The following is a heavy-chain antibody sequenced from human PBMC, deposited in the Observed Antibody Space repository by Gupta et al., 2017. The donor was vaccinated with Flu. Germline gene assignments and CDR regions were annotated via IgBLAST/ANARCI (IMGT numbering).Heavy chain of an antibody. J-gene: IGHJ6*02. CDR3: AAMVRGVIIISYYGMDV. CDR1: GGSISSSSYY. Sequence: QLQLPESGPGLVKPSETLSLTCTVSGGSISSSSYYWGWIRQPPRKGLEWIGSIYYSGSTYYNPSLKSRVTISVDTSKNQFSLKLSSVTAADTAVYYCAAMVRGVIIISYYGMDVWGQGTTVTVSS. D-gene: IGHD3-10*01. CDR2: IYYSGST. V-gene: IGHV4-39*01.